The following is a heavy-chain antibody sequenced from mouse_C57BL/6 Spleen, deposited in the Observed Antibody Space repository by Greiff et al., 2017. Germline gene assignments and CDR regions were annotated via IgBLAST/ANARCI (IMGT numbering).Heavy chain of an antibody. D-gene: IGHD1-1*01. Sequence: VQLQQSGAELVKPGASVKLSCTASGFNIKDYYMHWVKQRTEQGLEWIGRIDPEDGETKYAQKFQGKATITADTSSNTAYLQLSSLTSEDTAVYDCARRNLYYSSSHWYFDVWGTGTTVTVSS. J-gene: IGHJ1*03. CDR2: IDPEDGET. CDR1: GFNIKDYY. V-gene: IGHV14-2*01. CDR3: ARRNLYYSSSHWYFDV.